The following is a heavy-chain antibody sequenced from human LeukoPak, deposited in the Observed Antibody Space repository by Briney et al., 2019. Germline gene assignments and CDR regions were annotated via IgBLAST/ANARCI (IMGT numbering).Heavy chain of an antibody. CDR2: ISSSSSYI. CDR1: GFTFSSYS. Sequence: AGGSLRLSCAASGFTFSSYSMNWVRQAPGKGLEWVSSISSSSSYIYYADSVKGRFTISRDNAKNSLYLQMNSLRAEDTAVYYCARDSDYGDYLCLDYWGQGTLVTVSS. J-gene: IGHJ4*02. V-gene: IGHV3-21*01. D-gene: IGHD4-17*01. CDR3: ARDSDYGDYLCLDY.